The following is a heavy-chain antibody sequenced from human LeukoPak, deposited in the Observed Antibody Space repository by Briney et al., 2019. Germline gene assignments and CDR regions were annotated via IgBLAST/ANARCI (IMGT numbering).Heavy chain of an antibody. CDR2: ISAYNGNT. J-gene: IGHJ6*03. V-gene: IGHV1-18*01. D-gene: IGHD1-26*01. CDR3: ASMGGYYYYMDV. Sequence: ASVKLSCKTSGYSFTTFGISWVRQAPGQGLEWMGWISAYNGNTNYAQKLQGRVTMTTDTSTSTAYMELRSLRSDDTAVYYCASMGGYYYYMDVWGKGTTVTVSS. CDR1: GYSFTTFG.